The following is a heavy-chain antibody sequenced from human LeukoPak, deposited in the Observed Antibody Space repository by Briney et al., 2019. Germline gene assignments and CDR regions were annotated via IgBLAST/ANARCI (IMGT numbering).Heavy chain of an antibody. J-gene: IGHJ4*02. Sequence: SQTLSLTCAISGDSVSSKSAAWNWIRQSPSRGLEWLGRTYYRSKWYDDYAVFVKSRITINSDTSKNQFSLKLSSVTAADTAVYYCARTFSGGYSYAGYWGYWGQGTLVTVSS. CDR3: ARTFSGGYSYAGYWGY. D-gene: IGHD5-18*01. V-gene: IGHV6-1*01. CDR1: GDSVSSKSAA. CDR2: TYYRSKWYD.